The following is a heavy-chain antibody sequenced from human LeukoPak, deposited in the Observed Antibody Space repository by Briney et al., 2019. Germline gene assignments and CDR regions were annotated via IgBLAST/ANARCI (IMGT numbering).Heavy chain of an antibody. D-gene: IGHD5-18*01. J-gene: IGHJ4*02. CDR1: GGPISSYY. CDR3: AREGYGYY. V-gene: IGHV4-59*01. Sequence: SETLSLTCTVSGGPISSYYWSWIRQPPGKGLEWIGYIYYSGSTNYNPSLKSRVTISVDTPKNQFSLKLSSVTAADTAVYYCAREGYGYYWGQGTLVTVSS. CDR2: IYYSGST.